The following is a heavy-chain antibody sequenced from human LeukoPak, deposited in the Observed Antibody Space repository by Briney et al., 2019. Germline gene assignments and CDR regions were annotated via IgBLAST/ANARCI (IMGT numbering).Heavy chain of an antibody. CDR1: GGSISSNSYY. V-gene: IGHV4-39*07. Sequence: SETLSLTCSVSGGSISSNSYYWGWIRQPPGEGLEWIGRIFHTGTTDYKTSLKGRVTISVDKSKNQFSLKLTSVTAADTAVYYCARLTPTTLSLYYYYMDVWGKGTTVTVSS. D-gene: IGHD2/OR15-2a*01. CDR2: IFHTGTT. J-gene: IGHJ6*03. CDR3: ARLTPTTLSLYYYYMDV.